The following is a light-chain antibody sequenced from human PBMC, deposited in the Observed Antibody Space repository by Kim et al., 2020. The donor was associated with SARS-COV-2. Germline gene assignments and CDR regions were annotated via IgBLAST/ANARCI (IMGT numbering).Light chain of an antibody. V-gene: IGLV4-69*01. CDR1: SGHSSYA. CDR3: QTWGTGIWV. Sequence: SVKLTCTLSSGHSSYAIAWHQQQPGKGPRYLMKLNSDGSHSKGDGIPDRFSGSSSGAERYLTISSLQSEDEADYYCQTWGTGIWVFGGGTQLTVL. CDR2: LNSDGSH. J-gene: IGLJ3*02.